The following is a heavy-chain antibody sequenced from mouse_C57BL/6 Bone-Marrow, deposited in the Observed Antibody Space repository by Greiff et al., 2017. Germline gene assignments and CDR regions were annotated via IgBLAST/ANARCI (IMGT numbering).Heavy chain of an antibody. Sequence: QVQLQQPGAELVKPGASVKMSCKASGYTFTSYWITWVKQRPGQGLEWIGDIYPGSGSTNYNEQFKSKATLTVDTSASTAYMQLSSLTSEDSAVYYCAIPYYSNYWYFDVWGTGTTVTVSS. V-gene: IGHV1-55*01. J-gene: IGHJ1*03. CDR2: IYPGSGST. D-gene: IGHD2-5*01. CDR1: GYTFTSYW. CDR3: AIPYYSNYWYFDV.